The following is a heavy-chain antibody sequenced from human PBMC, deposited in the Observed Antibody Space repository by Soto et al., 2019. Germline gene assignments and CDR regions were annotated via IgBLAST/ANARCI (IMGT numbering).Heavy chain of an antibody. J-gene: IGHJ5*02. CDR3: ARIIAYCTSTSCSAVGWFDP. Sequence: QVQLQQWGAGLLKPSETLSLTCAVYGGSFSGYYWSWIRQPPGKGLEWIGEINHTGSTNYNPSLKSRLTISVDTSKNQFSLNLSSVTAADTAVYYCARIIAYCTSTSCSAVGWFDPWGQGTLVTVSS. D-gene: IGHD2-2*01. V-gene: IGHV4-34*01. CDR1: GGSFSGYY. CDR2: INHTGST.